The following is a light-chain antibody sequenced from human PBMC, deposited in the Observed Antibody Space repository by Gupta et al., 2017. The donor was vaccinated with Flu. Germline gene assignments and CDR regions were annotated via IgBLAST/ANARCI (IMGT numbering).Light chain of an antibody. CDR1: GIGSKS. Sequence: PPSVSVAPGQTARITCAGYGIGSKSVQWYQQRPGQAPLVVVYDDSGRPSGIRERFSGSNFGNAATLTISRGEGGDEADYYCQVWDTGTNHWVFGAETKLTVL. V-gene: IGLV3-21*02. J-gene: IGLJ3*02. CDR3: QVWDTGTNHWV. CDR2: DDS.